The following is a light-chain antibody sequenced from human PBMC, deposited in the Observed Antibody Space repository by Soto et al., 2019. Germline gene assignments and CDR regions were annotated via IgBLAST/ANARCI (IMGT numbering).Light chain of an antibody. CDR1: QTVSSTY. V-gene: IGKV3-20*01. CDR2: GAS. Sequence: EIVLTQSPGTLALSPGERATLPCRASQTVSSTYLAWYQQKPGQAPRLLIYGASSRATGIPDRFSGTVSGTDFTLTISSLEPEDFAVYYCQQYGSSPITFGQGTRLEIK. J-gene: IGKJ5*01. CDR3: QQYGSSPIT.